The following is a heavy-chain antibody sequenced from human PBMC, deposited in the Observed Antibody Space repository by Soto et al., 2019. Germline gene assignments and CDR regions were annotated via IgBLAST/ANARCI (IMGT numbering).Heavy chain of an antibody. J-gene: IGHJ4*02. CDR2: IYYSGST. CDR3: ARIYGGNSALDY. V-gene: IGHV4-30-4*01. Sequence: SETLSLTCTVSGGPVSSGDYYWSWIRQPPGKGLEWIGYIYYSGSTYYNPSLKSRVTISVDTSKNQFSLKLSSVTAADTAVYYCARIYGGNSALDYWGQGTLVTVSS. D-gene: IGHD4-17*01. CDR1: GGPVSSGDYY.